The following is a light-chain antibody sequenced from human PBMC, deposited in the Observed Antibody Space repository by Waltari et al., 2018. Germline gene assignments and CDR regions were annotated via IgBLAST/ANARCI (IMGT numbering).Light chain of an antibody. CDR3: QQSYSQTRT. CDR2: AAS. V-gene: IGKV1-39*01. Sequence: DIQMTQSPSSLSASVGDRVTITCRASQSISNYLSWYQQKPWRAPKLLMYAASSLESGVPSRFSGSGSGRDFTLIISSLQPEDFATYSCQQSYSQTRTFGQGTKVEIK. CDR1: QSISNY. J-gene: IGKJ1*01.